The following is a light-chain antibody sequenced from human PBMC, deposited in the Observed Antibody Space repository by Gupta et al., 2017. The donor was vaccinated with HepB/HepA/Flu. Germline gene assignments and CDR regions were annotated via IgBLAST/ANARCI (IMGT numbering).Light chain of an antibody. J-gene: IGKJ3*01. CDR2: DAS. CDR3: QQYNNCPPT. CDR1: QSVSSY. V-gene: IGKV3-11*01. Sequence: IVLTQSPATLYLSPGERATLSCRASQSVSSYLAWYQQKPGQAPKLLMYDASKRATGIATRFSGSGSGTDFTLTISSLEPEDFAIYYCQQYNNCPPTFGPGTKVDIK.